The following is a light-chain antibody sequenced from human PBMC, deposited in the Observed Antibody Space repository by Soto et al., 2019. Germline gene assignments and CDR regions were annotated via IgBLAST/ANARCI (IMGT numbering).Light chain of an antibody. CDR1: QTITNW. V-gene: IGKV1-5*01. J-gene: IGKJ1*01. CDR2: DAS. CDR3: QQYNSYSQA. Sequence: DIQMTQSPSTLSASVGDRVTITCRSSQTITNWLAWYQHKPGKAPRLLIYDASSLESWVPSRFSGSGSGTEFTLTISSLQPDDFATYYCQQYNSYSQAFGQGTKVDNK.